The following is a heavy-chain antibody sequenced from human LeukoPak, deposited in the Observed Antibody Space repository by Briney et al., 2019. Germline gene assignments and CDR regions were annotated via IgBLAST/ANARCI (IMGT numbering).Heavy chain of an antibody. D-gene: IGHD3-22*01. J-gene: IGHJ4*02. V-gene: IGHV4-4*07. Sequence: SETLSLTCTVSGGSISSYYWSWIRQPAGKGLEWIGRIYTSGSTNYNPSLKSRVTISVDTSKNQFSLKLSSVTAADTAVYYCARVDGYDSSGYYYDYWGQGTLVTVSS. CDR2: IYTSGST. CDR3: ARVDGYDSSGYYYDY. CDR1: GGSISSYY.